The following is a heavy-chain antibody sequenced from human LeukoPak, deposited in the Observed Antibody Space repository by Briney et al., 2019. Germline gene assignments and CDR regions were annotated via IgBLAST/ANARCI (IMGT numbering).Heavy chain of an antibody. V-gene: IGHV1-69*05. CDR2: IIPIFGTA. D-gene: IGHD5-24*01. CDR1: GGTFSSYA. J-gene: IGHJ4*02. Sequence: SVKVSCKASGGTFSSYAISWVRQAPGQGLEWMGRIIPIFGTANYAQKFQDRVTITTDESTSTAYMELSSLRSEDTAVYYCARGDVRKDGYRFDYWGQGTLVTVSS. CDR3: ARGDVRKDGYRFDY.